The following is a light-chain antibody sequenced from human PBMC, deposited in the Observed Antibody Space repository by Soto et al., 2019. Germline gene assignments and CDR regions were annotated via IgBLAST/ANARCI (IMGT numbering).Light chain of an antibody. V-gene: IGKV3-15*01. J-gene: IGKJ1*01. CDR3: QQYGRSPPWT. Sequence: EIVMTQSPATLSVSPGERATLSCRASQSVSSNLAWYQQKVGQAPRLLIYGASTRATGIPAKFSGSGSGTEFTLTISSLQSEDFAVYYCQQYGRSPPWTFGQGTKVDIK. CDR2: GAS. CDR1: QSVSSN.